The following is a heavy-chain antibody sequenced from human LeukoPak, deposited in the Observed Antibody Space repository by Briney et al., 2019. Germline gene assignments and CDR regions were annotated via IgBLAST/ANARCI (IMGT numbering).Heavy chain of an antibody. J-gene: IGHJ4*02. D-gene: IGHD7-27*01. CDR3: ARGQSPTEEQDY. CDR1: GYTFTSYD. V-gene: IGHV1-8*01. Sequence: ASVKVSCKASGYTFTSYDINWVRQATGQGLEWMGWMNPNSGNTGYAQKFQGRVTMTRNTSISTAYMELSSLRSEDTAVYYCARGQSPTEEQDYWGQGTLVTVSS. CDR2: MNPNSGNT.